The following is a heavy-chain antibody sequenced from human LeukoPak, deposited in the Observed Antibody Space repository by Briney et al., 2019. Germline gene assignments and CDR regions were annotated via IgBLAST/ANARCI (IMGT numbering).Heavy chain of an antibody. CDR1: GGSISSYH. D-gene: IGHD6-19*01. CDR3: ARVVAGRRFDP. Sequence: PSETLPLTCTVSGGSISSYHWGWIRQPPGKGLEWVGYIYYSGSTNYNPSLKSRVTISVDTSKNQFPLKVNSVTAADTAVYYCARVVAGRRFDPWGQGTLVTVSS. CDR2: IYYSGST. V-gene: IGHV4-59*01. J-gene: IGHJ5*02.